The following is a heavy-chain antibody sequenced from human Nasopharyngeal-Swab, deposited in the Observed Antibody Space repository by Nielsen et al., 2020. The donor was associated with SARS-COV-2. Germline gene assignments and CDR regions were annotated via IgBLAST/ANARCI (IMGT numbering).Heavy chain of an antibody. CDR3: ARVEATFHRHFDY. D-gene: IGHD2/OR15-2a*01. V-gene: IGHV4-59*01. Sequence: SETLSLTCTVSSASMSGYYWSWLRQSPGKGLEWIGYIFFSGSTNYNPSLESRVSISIDTSRDQFFPSLTSLTAADSAIYYFARVEATFHRHFDYWGQGALVIVSS. CDR1: SASMSGYY. J-gene: IGHJ4*02. CDR2: IFFSGST.